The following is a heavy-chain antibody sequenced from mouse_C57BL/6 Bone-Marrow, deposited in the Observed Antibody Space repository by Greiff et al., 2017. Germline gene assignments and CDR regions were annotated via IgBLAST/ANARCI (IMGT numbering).Heavy chain of an antibody. CDR3: ARGGSNWGFAY. J-gene: IGHJ3*01. V-gene: IGHV3-6*01. CDR1: GYSIPSGYY. CDR2: ISYDGSN. D-gene: IGHD4-1*01. Sequence: ESGPGLVKPSQSLSLTCSVTGYSIPSGYYWNWIRQFPGNKLEWMGYISYDGSNNYNPSLKNRISITRDTSKNQFFLKLNSVTTEDTATYYCARGGSNWGFAYWGQGTLVTVSA.